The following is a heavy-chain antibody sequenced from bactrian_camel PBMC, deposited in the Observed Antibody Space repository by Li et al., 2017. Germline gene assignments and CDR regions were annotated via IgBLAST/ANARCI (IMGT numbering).Heavy chain of an antibody. CDR1: GFTFSSYW. V-gene: IGHV3S1*01. CDR2: IDGNGRYT. D-gene: IGHD3*01. Sequence: HVQLVESGGGTVQPGGSLRLSCAASGFTFSSYWMYWVRQAPGKGLEWVSAIDGNGRYTYYADSVKGRFTISRDNAMYTLYLQLNGLKTEDTAMYYCAKLDSDMGWVFPSGRSYAMDSWGKGTQVTVS. J-gene: IGHJ7*01.